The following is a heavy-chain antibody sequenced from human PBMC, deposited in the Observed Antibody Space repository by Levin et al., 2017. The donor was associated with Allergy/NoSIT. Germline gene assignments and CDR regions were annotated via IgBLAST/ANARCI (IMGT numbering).Heavy chain of an antibody. Sequence: PGGSLRLSCAASGFTFSSYAMHWVRQAPGKGLEWVAVISYDGSNKYYADSVKGRFTISRDNSKNTLYLQMNSLRAEDTAVYYCARGGGAFDYYDSSGRHHLPTDFDYWGQGTLVTVSS. CDR3: ARGGGAFDYYDSSGRHHLPTDFDY. V-gene: IGHV3-30-3*01. CDR1: GFTFSSYA. CDR2: ISYDGSNK. D-gene: IGHD3-22*01. J-gene: IGHJ4*02.